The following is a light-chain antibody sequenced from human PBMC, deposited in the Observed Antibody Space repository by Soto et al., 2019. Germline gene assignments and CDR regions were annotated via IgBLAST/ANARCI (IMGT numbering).Light chain of an antibody. CDR1: SSNIGSNY. Sequence: QSVLTQPPSASGTPGQRVTISCSGSSSNIGSNYVYWYQQIPGTATRLLMYRASQRPSGVPDPFSGSKTGTSASLAISWLRSEDESDCYCAAWDDPLNVLVFGGGTTLAVL. J-gene: IGLJ2*01. CDR3: AAWDDPLNVLV. V-gene: IGLV1-47*01. CDR2: RAS.